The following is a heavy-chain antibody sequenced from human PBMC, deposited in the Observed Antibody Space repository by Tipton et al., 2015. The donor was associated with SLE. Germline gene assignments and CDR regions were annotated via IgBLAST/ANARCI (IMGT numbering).Heavy chain of an antibody. Sequence: SLRLSCAASGFTFSSYAMHWVRQAPGKGLEWVAVMSYDGSCKYYADSVKGRFTISRDNSKNTLYLQINSLRPEDTAVYYCARELIPLYGMDVWGQGTTVTVSS. D-gene: IGHD3-16*01. CDR3: ARELIPLYGMDV. CDR2: MSYDGSCK. V-gene: IGHV3-30*04. CDR1: GFTFSSYA. J-gene: IGHJ6*02.